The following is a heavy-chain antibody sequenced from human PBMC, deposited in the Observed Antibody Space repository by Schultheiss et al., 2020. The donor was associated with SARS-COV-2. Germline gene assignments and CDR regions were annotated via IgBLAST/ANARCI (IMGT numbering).Heavy chain of an antibody. CDR2: IIPIFGTA. D-gene: IGHD2-2*01. J-gene: IGHJ4*02. CDR1: GGTFSSYA. V-gene: IGHV1-69*13. Sequence: SVKVSCKASGGTFSSYAISWVRQAPGQGLEWMGGIIPIFGTANYAQKFQGRVTITADESTSTAYMELSRLRSDDTAVYYCAREVPAANSIQPVYYFDYWGQGGLVTVAS. CDR3: AREVPAANSIQPVYYFDY.